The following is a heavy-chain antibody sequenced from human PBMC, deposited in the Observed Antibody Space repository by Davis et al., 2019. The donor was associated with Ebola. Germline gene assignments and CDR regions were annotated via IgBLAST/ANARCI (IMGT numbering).Heavy chain of an antibody. CDR1: GGSFSGYY. V-gene: IGHV4-34*01. CDR2: INHSGST. D-gene: IGHD3-10*01. J-gene: IGHJ4*02. CDR3: ARGGRAVRFEY. Sequence: MPSETLSLTCAVYGGSFSGYYWSWIRQPQGKGLEWIGEINHSGSTNYNPSLKRRVTISVDTSNNQFSLKLSSVTAADTAVYYCARGGRAVRFEYWGQGTLVTVSS.